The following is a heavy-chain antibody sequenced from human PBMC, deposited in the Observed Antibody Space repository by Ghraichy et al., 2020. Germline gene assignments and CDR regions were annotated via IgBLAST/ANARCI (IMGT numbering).Heavy chain of an antibody. CDR2: IYGSGTT. Sequence: PETLSLTCTVSGGSMSSYYWSWIRQSPGKGLEWIGYIYGSGTTNYNPSLKSRVTMSVDTSKNQFSLKMSSVTAADTAVYYCARPAHLSSGHARAFDIWGQGTMVTVSS. J-gene: IGHJ3*02. D-gene: IGHD3-22*01. CDR1: GGSMSSYY. CDR3: ARPAHLSSGHARAFDI. V-gene: IGHV4-59*01.